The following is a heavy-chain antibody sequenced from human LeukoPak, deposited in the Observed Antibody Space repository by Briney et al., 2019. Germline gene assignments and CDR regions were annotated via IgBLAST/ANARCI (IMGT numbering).Heavy chain of an antibody. J-gene: IGHJ4*02. CDR2: INHSGST. V-gene: IGHV4-34*01. D-gene: IGHD3-10*01. CDR1: GGSFSGYY. CDR3: ARGRGDYYGSGSYYPYFDY. Sequence: SETLSLTCAVYGGSFSGYYWSWIRQPPGKGLEWIGEINHSGSTNYNPSLKSRVTISVDTSKNQFSLKLSSVTAADTAVYYCARGRGDYYGSGSYYPYFDYWGQGTLVPVSS.